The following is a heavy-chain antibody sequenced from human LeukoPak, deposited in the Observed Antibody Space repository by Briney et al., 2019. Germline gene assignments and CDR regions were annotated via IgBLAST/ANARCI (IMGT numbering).Heavy chain of an antibody. Sequence: GSVKVSCEGSGYNFSVYYMHWVRQAPGQGLEWMGWMYPNSADTIYAPTFQGRVSMTRDTSITTAYMELSSLTLDDSPIYYCATNGGLCPNTLAMWGHGTMVTVSS. D-gene: IGHD2-15*01. J-gene: IGHJ3*01. CDR2: MYPNSADT. V-gene: IGHV1-2*02. CDR3: ATNGGLCPNTLAM. CDR1: GYNFSVYY.